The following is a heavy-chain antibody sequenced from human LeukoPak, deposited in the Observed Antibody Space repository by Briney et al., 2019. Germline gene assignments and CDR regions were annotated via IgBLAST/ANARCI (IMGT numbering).Heavy chain of an antibody. D-gene: IGHD2-2*01. CDR2: ISYDGSNK. Sequence: PGRSLRLSCAASGFIFSSYGMHWVRQAPGKGLEWVTVISYDGSNKYYADSVEGRFIISRDNSKNTLYLQMNSLRTEDTAVYYCAKRSSTSSLDPWGQGTLVTVSS. V-gene: IGHV3-30*18. CDR1: GFIFSSYG. CDR3: AKRSSTSSLDP. J-gene: IGHJ5*02.